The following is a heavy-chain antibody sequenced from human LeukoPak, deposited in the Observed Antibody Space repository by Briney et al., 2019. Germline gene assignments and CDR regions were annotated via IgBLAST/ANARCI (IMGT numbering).Heavy chain of an antibody. CDR2: INPNSGGT. J-gene: IGHJ5*02. V-gene: IGHV1-2*02. CDR1: GYTFTGYY. CDR3: ARDPSSSSIGNNWFDP. Sequence: ASVKVSCKASGYTFTGYYMHWVRQAPGHGLEWMGWINPNSGGTNYAQKFQGRVTMTRDTSISTAYVELSRLRSDDTAVYYCARDPSSSSIGNNWFDPWGQGTLVTVSS. D-gene: IGHD6-6*01.